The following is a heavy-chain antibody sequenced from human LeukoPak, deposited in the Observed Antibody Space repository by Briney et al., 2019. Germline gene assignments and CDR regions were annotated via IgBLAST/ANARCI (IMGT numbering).Heavy chain of an antibody. J-gene: IGHJ4*02. Sequence: ASVKVSCKASGYTFTSYDINWVRQAPGQGLEWMGWINPNSGGTNYAQKFQGRVTMTRDTSISTAYMELSRLRSDDTAVYYCARIHYGSGSYCFDYWGQGTLVTVSS. CDR2: INPNSGGT. CDR1: GYTFTSYD. V-gene: IGHV1-2*02. D-gene: IGHD3-10*01. CDR3: ARIHYGSGSYCFDY.